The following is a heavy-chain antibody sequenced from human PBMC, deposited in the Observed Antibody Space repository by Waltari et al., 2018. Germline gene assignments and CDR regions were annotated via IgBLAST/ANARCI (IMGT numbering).Heavy chain of an antibody. J-gene: IGHJ4*02. Sequence: EVQFVQSGAEVKKPGESLKISCKGPDYIFTNYWITWVPQMPGRGPEWMGPVCPIDSDTGYRPSFPGQVIISADKPTSTVHLQWSSLKASDTAMYYCARRLMVSGNLVLDFFDFWGQGTLVTVSP. CDR1: DYIFTNYW. CDR3: ARRLMVSGNLVLDFFDF. V-gene: IGHV5-51*01. D-gene: IGHD2-8*01. CDR2: VCPIDSDT.